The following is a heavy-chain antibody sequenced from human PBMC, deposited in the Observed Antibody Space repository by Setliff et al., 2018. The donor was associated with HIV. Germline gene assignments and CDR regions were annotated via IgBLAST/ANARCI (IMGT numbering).Heavy chain of an antibody. D-gene: IGHD3-10*01. Sequence: SETLSLTCTVSGGSINSGGYYWVWIRQPALKGLEWIGRIYTSGLTNYNPSLKSRVTISVDTSKNQVSLKLSSVTASDTAVYYCASARYIVIRGDAGMDVWGPGTTVTSP. CDR3: ASARYIVIRGDAGMDV. J-gene: IGHJ6*02. CDR1: GGSINSGGYY. V-gene: IGHV4-61*02. CDR2: IYTSGLT.